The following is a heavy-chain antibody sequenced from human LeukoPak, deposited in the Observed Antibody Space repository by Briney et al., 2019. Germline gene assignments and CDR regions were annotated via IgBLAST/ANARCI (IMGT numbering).Heavy chain of an antibody. Sequence: GGSLRLSCAASGFTFSSYSMNWVRQAPGKGLEWVSYISSSSSTIYYADSVKGRFTISRDNAKNSLYLQMNSLRAEDTAVYYCARAGRYFDWLFPFDYWGQGTLVTVSS. V-gene: IGHV3-48*01. CDR3: ARAGRYFDWLFPFDY. CDR1: GFTFSSYS. D-gene: IGHD3-9*01. J-gene: IGHJ4*02. CDR2: ISSSSSTI.